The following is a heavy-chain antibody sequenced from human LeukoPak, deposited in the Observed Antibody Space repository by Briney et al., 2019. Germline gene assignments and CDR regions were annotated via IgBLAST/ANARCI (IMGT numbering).Heavy chain of an antibody. CDR1: GYSFTSYW. J-gene: IGHJ4*02. CDR3: ARGGYDFWSGYYNFDY. D-gene: IGHD3-3*01. Sequence: TGESLKISCKGSGYSFTSYWIGWVRQMPGKGLEWMGIIYPGDSDTRYSPSFQGQVTISADKSVSTAYLQWSSLKASDTAMYYCARGGYDFWSGYYNFDYWGQGTLVTVSS. V-gene: IGHV5-51*01. CDR2: IYPGDSDT.